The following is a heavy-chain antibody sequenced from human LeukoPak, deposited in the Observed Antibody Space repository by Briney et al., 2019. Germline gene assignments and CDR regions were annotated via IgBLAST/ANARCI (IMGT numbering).Heavy chain of an antibody. CDR1: GFSFSSNG. V-gene: IGHV1-18*01. J-gene: IGHJ2*01. CDR3: ARAKRYDFWRGSYTSLWYFDL. D-gene: IGHD3-3*01. Sequence: GASVKVSCKASGFSFSSNGISWVRQAPEQGLEWMGWFSAYNGNTNYAQKFQGRVTMTTDTSTNTAYMELGSLRSDDTAVYYCARAKRYDFWRGSYTSLWYFDLWGRGTLVTVSS. CDR2: FSAYNGNT.